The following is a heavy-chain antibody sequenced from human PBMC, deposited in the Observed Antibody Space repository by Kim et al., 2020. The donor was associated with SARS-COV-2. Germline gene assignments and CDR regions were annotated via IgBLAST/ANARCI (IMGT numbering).Heavy chain of an antibody. CDR3: ARVETGLYGSAIRYHMDV. D-gene: IGHD3-10*01. J-gene: IGHJ6*02. CDR1: GYIFTNYG. CDR2: INTYNGKT. V-gene: IGHV1-18*04. Sequence: ASVKVSCKASGYIFTNYGFSWVRQAPGQGLEWVGWINTYNGKTNYAPSVQGRVTVSIDTSTSIAYMELRSLRFDDTAVYYCARVETGLYGSAIRYHMDVWGQGTSVTVSS.